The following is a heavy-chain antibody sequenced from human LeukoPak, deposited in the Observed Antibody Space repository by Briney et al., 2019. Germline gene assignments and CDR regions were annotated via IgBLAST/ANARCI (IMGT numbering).Heavy chain of an antibody. D-gene: IGHD6-19*01. CDR2: INPSGGST. CDR3: ARDFTLSSYTSNNFDY. V-gene: IGHV1-46*01. CDR1: GYTFTSYA. Sequence: AASVKVSCKASGYTFTSYAMNWVRQAPGQGLEWMGIINPSGGSTSYAQKFQGRVTMTRDTSTSTVYMELSSLRSEDTAVYYCARDFTLSSYTSNNFDYWGQGTLVTVSS. J-gene: IGHJ4*02.